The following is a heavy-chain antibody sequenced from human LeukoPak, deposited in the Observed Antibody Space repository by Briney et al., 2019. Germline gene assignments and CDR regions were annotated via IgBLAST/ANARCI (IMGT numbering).Heavy chain of an antibody. J-gene: IGHJ4*02. CDR3: AKRDCSDNNCYFVN. V-gene: IGHV3-23*01. D-gene: IGHD1-20*01. CDR1: GFTLSSYG. CDR2: LSARGDST. Sequence: GGSLRLSCAASGFTLSSYGMSWVRQAPAKGLEWVSTLSARGDSTYYVDSVKGRFTISRDNSKNTLYLQMDSLRAEDAAVYFCAKRDCSDNNCYFVNWGQGTLVTVSS.